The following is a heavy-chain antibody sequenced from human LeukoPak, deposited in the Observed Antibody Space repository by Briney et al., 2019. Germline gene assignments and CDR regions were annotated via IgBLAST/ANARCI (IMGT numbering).Heavy chain of an antibody. CDR2: IKQGGSDK. J-gene: IGHJ4*02. Sequence: GESLRLSCAASGFSISIYWMSWVRQAPGKGLEWVANIKQGGSDKHYVDSVKGRFTISRDNAKNSLDLQMNSLSADDTAVYHCVRESGSSSWNPLKDWGQGTLVIVSS. D-gene: IGHD6-13*01. CDR3: VRESGSSSWNPLKD. V-gene: IGHV3-7*01. CDR1: GFSISIYW.